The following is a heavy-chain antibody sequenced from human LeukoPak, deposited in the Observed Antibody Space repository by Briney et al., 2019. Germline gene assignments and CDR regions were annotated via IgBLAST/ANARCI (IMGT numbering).Heavy chain of an antibody. CDR2: IYYSGST. CDR3: ARDAAAGTGWFDP. CDR1: GGSISSYY. D-gene: IGHD6-13*01. J-gene: IGHJ5*02. V-gene: IGHV4-59*01. Sequence: SETLSLTCTVSGGSISSYYWSWIRQPPGKGLEWIGYIYYSGSTNYNPSLKSRVTISVDTSKNQFPLKLSSVTAADTAVYYCARDAAAGTGWFDPWGQGTLVTVSS.